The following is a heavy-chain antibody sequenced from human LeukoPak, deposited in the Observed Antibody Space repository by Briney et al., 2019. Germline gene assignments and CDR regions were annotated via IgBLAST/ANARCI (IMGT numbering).Heavy chain of an antibody. V-gene: IGHV4-30-2*01. D-gene: IGHD3-9*01. Sequence: PSQTLSLTCAVSGGSISSGGYSWGWIRQPPGKGLEWIGYIYHNGSTYYNPSLKSRVTISVDRSKKQFSLKLSSVTAADTAVYYCARGMYYDILTGSYYFDYWGQGTLVTVSS. CDR1: GGSISSGGYS. J-gene: IGHJ4*02. CDR3: ARGMYYDILTGSYYFDY. CDR2: IYHNGST.